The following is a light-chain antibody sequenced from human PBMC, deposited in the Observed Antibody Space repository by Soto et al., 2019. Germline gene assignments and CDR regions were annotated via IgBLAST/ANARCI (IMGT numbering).Light chain of an antibody. CDR2: FKH. V-gene: IGLV1-40*01. J-gene: IGLJ1*01. CDR3: QSYDSRMTAYV. Sequence: QSVLTQPPSVSWAPGHTVTISFTGSNSNIVAGFDVHCYYQVPGTAPKLLVSFKHNRPSWVPGLLSYSKSCTSASLSITGLKAEDEAHYYCQSYDSRMTAYVFGSGTKVTVL. CDR1: NSNIVAGFD.